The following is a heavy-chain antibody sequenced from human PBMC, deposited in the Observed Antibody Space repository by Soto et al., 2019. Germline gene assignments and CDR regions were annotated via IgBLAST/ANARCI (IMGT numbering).Heavy chain of an antibody. CDR2: IYYTGTT. CDR3: ARYYDSSDRPYFHH. Sequence: SETLSLTCTVSGGSISSSGYYWGWIRQPPGKGLEWVGTIYYTGTTYYNPSLKTRLTISVDTSKNQFSLKLSSVTAADTAVYFCARYYDSSDRPYFHHWGQGMLVTVSS. V-gene: IGHV4-39*01. J-gene: IGHJ1*01. CDR1: GGSISSSGYY. D-gene: IGHD3-22*01.